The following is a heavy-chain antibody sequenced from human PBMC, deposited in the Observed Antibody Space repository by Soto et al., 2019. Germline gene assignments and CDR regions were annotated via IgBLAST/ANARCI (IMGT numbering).Heavy chain of an antibody. V-gene: IGHV1-18*01. Sequence: GASVKVSCKASGYTFTSYGISWVRQAPGQGLEWMGWISAYNGNTNYAQKHQGGVTMTTDTSTSTAYMELRSLRSDDTAVYYCARDWGTSFKDFWSAMEEAYYYYGMDVWGQGTTVTVSS. D-gene: IGHD3-3*01. CDR2: ISAYNGNT. CDR3: ARDWGTSFKDFWSAMEEAYYYYGMDV. CDR1: GYTFTSYG. J-gene: IGHJ6*02.